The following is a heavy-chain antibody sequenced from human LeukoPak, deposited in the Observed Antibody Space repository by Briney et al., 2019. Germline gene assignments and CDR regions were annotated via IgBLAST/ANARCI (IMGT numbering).Heavy chain of an antibody. CDR2: ISSSSSYI. D-gene: IGHD3-22*01. V-gene: IGHV3-21*04. CDR3: AKDQAMIVVVITGNFDY. CDR1: GFTFSSYS. J-gene: IGHJ4*02. Sequence: PGGSLRLSCAASGFTFSSYSMNWVRQAPGKGLEWVSSISSSSSYIYYADSVKGRFTISRDNAKNSLYLQMNSLRAEDTAVYYCAKDQAMIVVVITGNFDYWGQGTLVTVSS.